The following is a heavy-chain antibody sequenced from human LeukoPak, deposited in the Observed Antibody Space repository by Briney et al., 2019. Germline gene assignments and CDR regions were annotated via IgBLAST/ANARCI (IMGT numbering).Heavy chain of an antibody. CDR1: GGSINSNYW. CDR3: ARGAYVDTAMVPRGFDY. V-gene: IGHV4-4*02. D-gene: IGHD5-18*01. J-gene: IGHJ4*02. Sequence: SGTLSLTCAVSGGSINSNYWWSWVRQPPGKGLEWIGEVYHCGSTNYNPSLKSRVTISVDKSKNDFSLKLSSVTAADTAVYYCARGAYVDTAMVPRGFDYWGQGTLVTVSS. CDR2: VYHCGST.